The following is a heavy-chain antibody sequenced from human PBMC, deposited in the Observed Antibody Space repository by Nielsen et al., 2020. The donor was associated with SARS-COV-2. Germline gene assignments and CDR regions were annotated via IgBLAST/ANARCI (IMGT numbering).Heavy chain of an antibody. CDR3: TRRVAGGTMDV. J-gene: IGHJ6*02. CDR1: GFTFSTYA. D-gene: IGHD6-19*01. CDR2: ISYDGSEK. V-gene: IGHV3-30-3*01. Sequence: GGSLRLSCAASGFTFSTYAMHWVRQAPGKGLEWVAVISYDGSEKYFADSVKGRFTISRDNSKNTLYLQMNSLGADDTAIYYCTRRVAGGTMDVWGQGTTVTVSS.